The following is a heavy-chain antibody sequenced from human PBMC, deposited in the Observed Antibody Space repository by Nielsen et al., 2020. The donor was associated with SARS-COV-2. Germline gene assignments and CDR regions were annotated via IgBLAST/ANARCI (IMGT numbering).Heavy chain of an antibody. CDR2: IYYSGST. CDR1: GGSISSGDYY. D-gene: IGHD2-15*01. Sequence: SETLSLTCTVSGGSISSGDYYWSWIRQPQGKGLEWIGYIYYSGSTYYNPSLKSRVTISVDTSKNQFSLKLSSVTAADTAVYYCARRYCSGGSCLGWFDPWGQGTLVTVSS. CDR3: ARRYCSGGSCLGWFDP. J-gene: IGHJ5*02. V-gene: IGHV4-30-4*01.